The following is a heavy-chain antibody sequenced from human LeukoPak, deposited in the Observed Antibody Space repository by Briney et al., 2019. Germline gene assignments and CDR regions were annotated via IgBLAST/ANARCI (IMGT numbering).Heavy chain of an antibody. D-gene: IGHD2-15*01. J-gene: IGHJ4*02. V-gene: IGHV3-48*01. Sequence: GGSLRLSCAASGFTFSSYSMNWVRQAPGKGLEWVSYISSSSSTIYYADSVKGRFTISRDNAKNSLYLQMNSPRAEDTAVYYCARSSSRYCSGGSCYSGVLGYFDYWGQGTLVTVSS. CDR2: ISSSSSTI. CDR3: ARSSSRYCSGGSCYSGVLGYFDY. CDR1: GFTFSSYS.